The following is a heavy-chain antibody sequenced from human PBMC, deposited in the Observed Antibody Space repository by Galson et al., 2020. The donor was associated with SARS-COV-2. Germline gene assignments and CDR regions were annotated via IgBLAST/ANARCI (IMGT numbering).Heavy chain of an antibody. CDR1: GYTFTNYA. D-gene: IGHD7-27*01. V-gene: IGHV7-4-1*02. J-gene: IGHJ5*02. CDR2: INTNTGNS. Sequence: ASVKVSCKASGYTFTNYAIIWVRQAPGRGLEWVGWINTNTGNSIYAQGFAGRFAFSLDTSVSTAFLQLNNLESGDTAVYYCVTGGLGTLQRPCGQGTLVTVSS. CDR3: VTGGLGTLQRP.